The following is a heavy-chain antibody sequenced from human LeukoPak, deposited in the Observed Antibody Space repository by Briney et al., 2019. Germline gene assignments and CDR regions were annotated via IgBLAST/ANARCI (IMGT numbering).Heavy chain of an antibody. D-gene: IGHD6-19*01. Sequence: PGGSLRLSCAASGFSSSSFGMHWVRQAPGKGLEWAAVISYDGSNKFYADSVKGRFTISRDNSKNTLYLQMNSLRAEDTAVFYCAKAGYSSGWRNFDYWGQGTLVTVSS. CDR1: GFSSSSFG. J-gene: IGHJ4*02. CDR3: AKAGYSSGWRNFDY. V-gene: IGHV3-30*18. CDR2: ISYDGSNK.